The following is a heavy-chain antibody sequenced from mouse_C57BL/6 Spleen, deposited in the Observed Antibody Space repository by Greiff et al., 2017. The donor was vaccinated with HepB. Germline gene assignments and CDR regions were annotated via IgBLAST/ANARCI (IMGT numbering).Heavy chain of an antibody. Sequence: EVKLVESGPGLVKPSQSLSLTCSVTGYSITSGYYWNWIRQFPGNKLEWMGYISYDGSNNYNPSLKNRISITRDTSKNQFFLKLNSVTTEDTATYYCASFTTVVPFDYWGQGTTLTVSS. CDR2: ISYDGSN. D-gene: IGHD1-1*01. CDR3: ASFTTVVPFDY. CDR1: GYSITSGYY. V-gene: IGHV3-6*01. J-gene: IGHJ2*01.